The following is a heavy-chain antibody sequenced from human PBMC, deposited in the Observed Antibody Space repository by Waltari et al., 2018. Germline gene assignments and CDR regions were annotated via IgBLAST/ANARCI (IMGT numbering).Heavy chain of an antibody. CDR1: GFSFRNNR. V-gene: IGHV3-7*01. Sequence: EVQLVESGGGLVQPGGSLRLSRVGSGFSFRNNRMSWVRQAPGKGLEWVANIKKDGSEKNYVDSLNGRFTISRDNAKNSLYLQMDRLRVEDTAVYYCTSGSGWSSTDWGQGTRVTVSS. J-gene: IGHJ4*02. CDR3: TSGSGWSSTD. D-gene: IGHD6-13*01. CDR2: IKKDGSEK.